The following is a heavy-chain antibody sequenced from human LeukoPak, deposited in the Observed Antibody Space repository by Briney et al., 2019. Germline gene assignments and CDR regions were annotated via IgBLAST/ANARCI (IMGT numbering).Heavy chain of an antibody. J-gene: IGHJ4*02. CDR2: ISSSSSTI. CDR1: GFTFSSYS. D-gene: IGHD6-19*01. Sequence: GGSLRLSCAASGFTFSSYSMNWVRQAPGKGLEWVSYISSSSSTIYYADSVKGRFTISRDNSKNTLYLQMNSLRAEDTAVYYCARDRLSDYWGQGTLVTVSS. V-gene: IGHV3-48*01. CDR3: ARDRLSDY.